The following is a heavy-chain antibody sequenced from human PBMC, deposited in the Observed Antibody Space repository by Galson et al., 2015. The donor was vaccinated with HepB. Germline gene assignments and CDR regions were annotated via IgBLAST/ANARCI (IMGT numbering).Heavy chain of an antibody. CDR2: IYYNGNT. Sequence: TLSLTCTVSGGSIINYYWGWIRQPPGKGLEWIGYIYYNGNTHYNPSLKSRVTFSVDTSKHQLSLKLSSVTTADTAVYYCARDRAGYYFDYWGQGALVTVSS. V-gene: IGHV4-59*01. CDR3: ARDRAGYYFDY. D-gene: IGHD6-13*01. CDR1: GGSIINYY. J-gene: IGHJ4*02.